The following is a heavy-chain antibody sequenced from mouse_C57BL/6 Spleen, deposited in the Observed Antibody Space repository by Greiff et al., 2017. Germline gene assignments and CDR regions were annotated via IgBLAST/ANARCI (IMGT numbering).Heavy chain of an antibody. CDR3: ARYIHSFYAMDY. V-gene: IGHV7-3*01. Sequence: EVQLVESGGGLVQPGGSLSLSCAASGFTFTDYYMSWVRQPPGKALEWLGFIRKKANGYTTEYSASVKGRFTISRDNSQSILYLQMNALRAEDSATYYCARYIHSFYAMDYWGQGTSVTVSS. J-gene: IGHJ4*01. CDR2: IRKKANGYTT. CDR1: GFTFTDYY.